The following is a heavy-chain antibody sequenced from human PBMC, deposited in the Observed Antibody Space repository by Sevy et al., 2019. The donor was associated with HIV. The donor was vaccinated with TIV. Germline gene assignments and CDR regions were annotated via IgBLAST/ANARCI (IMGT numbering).Heavy chain of an antibody. J-gene: IGHJ5*02. Sequence: GGSLRLSCAASGFTFSSYGMHWVRQAPGKGLEWVAVIWYDGSNKYYANSVKGRFSISRDNSKNTLYLQMNSLRAEDTAVYYCAREIKEDYYGSGSYYNVPKKYIWFDPWGQGTLVTVSS. D-gene: IGHD3-10*01. V-gene: IGHV3-33*01. CDR2: IWYDGSNK. CDR3: AREIKEDYYGSGSYYNVPKKYIWFDP. CDR1: GFTFSSYG.